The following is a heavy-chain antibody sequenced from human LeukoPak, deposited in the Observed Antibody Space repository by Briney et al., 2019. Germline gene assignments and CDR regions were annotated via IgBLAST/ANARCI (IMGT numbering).Heavy chain of an antibody. CDR1: GFTFDRHA. CDR3: AKVLSGSQDY. CDR2: IGGGGEST. J-gene: IGHJ4*02. V-gene: IGHV3-23*01. D-gene: IGHD1-20*01. Sequence: GGSLRLSCAASGFTFDRHAMCWVRQAPGKGLEWVSTIGGGGESTYYADSVKGRFTISRDNSKNTVYLQMNSLRAEDAAVYYCAKVLSGSQDYRGQGTLVTVFS.